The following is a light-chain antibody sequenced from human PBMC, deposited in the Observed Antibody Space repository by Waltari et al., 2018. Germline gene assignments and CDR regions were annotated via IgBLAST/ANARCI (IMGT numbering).Light chain of an antibody. Sequence: EIVMTQSPATLSVSLGERATLSFRASQSVSSNLAWYQQKPGQPPRLLIYGASTRATGIPARFSGSGSGTEFTLTISSLQSEDFAVYYCEQYNNWPPWTFGQGTKVEIK. J-gene: IGKJ1*01. CDR1: QSVSSN. V-gene: IGKV3D-15*01. CDR3: EQYNNWPPWT. CDR2: GAS.